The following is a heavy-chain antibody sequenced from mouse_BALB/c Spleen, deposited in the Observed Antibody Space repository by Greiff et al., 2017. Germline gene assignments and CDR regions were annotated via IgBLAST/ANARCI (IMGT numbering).Heavy chain of an antibody. CDR2: ISSGGSYT. Sequence: EVKLVESGGGLVKPGGSLKLSCAASGFTFSSYAMSWVRQSPEKRLEWVAEISSGGSYTYYPDTVTGRFTISRDNAKNTLYLEMSSLRSEDTAMYYCAGRGAPWYFDVWGAGTTVTVSS. V-gene: IGHV5-9-4*01. J-gene: IGHJ1*01. CDR3: AGRGAPWYFDV. CDR1: GFTFSSYA. D-gene: IGHD6-1*01.